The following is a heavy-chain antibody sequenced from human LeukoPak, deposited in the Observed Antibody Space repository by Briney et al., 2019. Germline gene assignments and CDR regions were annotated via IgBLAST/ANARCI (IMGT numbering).Heavy chain of an antibody. J-gene: IGHJ6*02. Sequence: ASVTVSCKASGYTFTSYYMHWVRQAPGQGLEWMGIINPSGGSTSYAQKFQGRVTMTRDTSTSTVYMELSSLRSEDTAVYYCASPFPAGYSSGWDPYGMDVWGQGTTVTVSS. CDR1: GYTFTSYY. CDR2: INPSGGST. D-gene: IGHD6-19*01. V-gene: IGHV1-46*01. CDR3: ASPFPAGYSSGWDPYGMDV.